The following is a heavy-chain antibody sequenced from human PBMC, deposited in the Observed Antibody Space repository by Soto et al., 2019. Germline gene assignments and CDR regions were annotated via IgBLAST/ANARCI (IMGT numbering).Heavy chain of an antibody. Sequence: QVQLVQSGAEVKKPGSSVKVSCKASGGTFSSYAISWVRQAPGQGLEWMGGIIPIFGTANYAQKFQGRVTSTADEDRRPADRERSSRRSEDTDGYYCARRDYRWDSSGWSPFRHYYGMDVWGQGTTVTVSS. CDR3: ARRDYRWDSSGWSPFRHYYGMDV. D-gene: IGHD6-19*01. CDR1: GGTFSSYA. CDR2: IIPIFGTA. J-gene: IGHJ6*02. V-gene: IGHV1-69*12.